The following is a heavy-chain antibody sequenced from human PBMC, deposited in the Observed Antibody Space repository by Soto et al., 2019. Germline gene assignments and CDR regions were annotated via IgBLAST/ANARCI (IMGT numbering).Heavy chain of an antibody. Sequence: QVQLVQSGAEVKKPGASVKISCKASGYTFTRYALHWVRQAPGQRLAWMGWINAGNGNTKYSKKFQGRVTITTDTSARTSYMEQSSLRSEYTALYYCARDSGGMDVWGQGTTVSVSS. J-gene: IGHJ6*02. CDR2: INAGNGNT. CDR3: ARDSGGMDV. CDR1: GYTFTRYA. V-gene: IGHV1-3*01.